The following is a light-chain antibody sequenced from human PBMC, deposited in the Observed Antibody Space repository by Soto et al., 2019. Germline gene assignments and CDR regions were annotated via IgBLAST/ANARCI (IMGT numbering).Light chain of an antibody. CDR2: GNT. Sequence: QSVLTQPPSVSGAPGQRVTISCTGSSSNIGAGYAVHWYQQLPGTAPKLLIYGNTNRPSGVPDRFSGSKSGTSASLAITGLQAEDEADYYCQSYDTSLSYVLGGGTKVTVL. V-gene: IGLV1-40*01. CDR3: QSYDTSLSYV. CDR1: SSNIGAGYA. J-gene: IGLJ1*01.